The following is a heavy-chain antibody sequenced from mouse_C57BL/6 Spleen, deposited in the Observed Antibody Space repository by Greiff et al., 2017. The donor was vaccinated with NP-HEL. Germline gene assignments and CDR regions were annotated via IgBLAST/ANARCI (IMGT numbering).Heavy chain of an antibody. Sequence: EVKLMESEGGLVQPGSSMKLSCTASGFTFSDYYMAWVRQVPEKGLEWVANINYDGSSTYYLDSLKSRFIISRDNAKNILYLQMSSLKSEDTATYYCARDGGNYWYFDVWGTGTTVTVSS. V-gene: IGHV5-16*01. J-gene: IGHJ1*03. CDR3: ARDGGNYWYFDV. D-gene: IGHD2-1*01. CDR1: GFTFSDYY. CDR2: INYDGSST.